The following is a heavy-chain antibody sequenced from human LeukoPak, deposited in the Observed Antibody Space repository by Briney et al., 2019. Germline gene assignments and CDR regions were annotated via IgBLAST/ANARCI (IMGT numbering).Heavy chain of an antibody. CDR2: IRGSGGST. D-gene: IGHD3-22*01. J-gene: IGHJ4*02. V-gene: IGHV3-23*01. Sequence: PGGSLRLSCAASGFTFNTYAMSWVRQAPGKGLEWVSGIRGSGGSTYYADSVMGRFTISRDNSKNTVYLQMNSLRTEDTAVYYCANLALRGRYYYESSAYYNRGHWGQGTLVTVSS. CDR3: ANLALRGRYYYESSAYYNRGH. CDR1: GFTFNTYA.